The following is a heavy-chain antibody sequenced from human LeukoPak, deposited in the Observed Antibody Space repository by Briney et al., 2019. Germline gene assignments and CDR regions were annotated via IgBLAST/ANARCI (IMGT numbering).Heavy chain of an antibody. J-gene: IGHJ4*02. V-gene: IGHV4-59*12. CDR3: ARGKYYYDSSGYPIDY. CDR1: GGSISSYY. D-gene: IGHD3-22*01. Sequence: PSETLSLTCTVSGGSISSYYWNWILQPPGKGLEWIGYIYYSGSTNYNPSLKSRVTISVDTSKNQFSLKLSSVTAADTAVYYCARGKYYYDSSGYPIDYWGQGTLVTVSS. CDR2: IYYSGST.